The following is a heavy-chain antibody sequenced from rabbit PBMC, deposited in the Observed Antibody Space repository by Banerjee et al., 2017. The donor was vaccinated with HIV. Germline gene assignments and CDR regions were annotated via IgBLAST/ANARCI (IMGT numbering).Heavy chain of an antibody. V-gene: IGHV1S45*01. CDR1: GFSFSSSQW. Sequence: QEQLEESGGGLVKPEGSLTLTCTASGFSFSSSQWICWVRQAPGKGLEWIACIYTSSGSTWYASWVNGRFTISKTSSTTVTLRMTSLTAADTATYFCAGGHTFSSSGYPYFNLWGQGTLVTVS. CDR2: IYTSSGST. CDR3: AGGHTFSSSGYPYFNL. D-gene: IGHD1-1*01. J-gene: IGHJ4*01.